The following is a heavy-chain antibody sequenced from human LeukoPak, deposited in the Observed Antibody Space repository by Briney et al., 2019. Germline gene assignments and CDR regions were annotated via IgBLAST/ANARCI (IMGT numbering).Heavy chain of an antibody. V-gene: IGHV3-30-3*01. Sequence: GGSLRLSCAASGFTFSSYAMHWVRQAPGKGLEWVAVISYDGSNKYYADSVKGRFTISRDNSKNTLYLQMNSLRAEDTAVYYCAREKVPELGPRRYYFDYWGQGTLVTVSS. CDR1: GFTFSSYA. D-gene: IGHD7-27*01. J-gene: IGHJ4*02. CDR2: ISYDGSNK. CDR3: AREKVPELGPRRYYFDY.